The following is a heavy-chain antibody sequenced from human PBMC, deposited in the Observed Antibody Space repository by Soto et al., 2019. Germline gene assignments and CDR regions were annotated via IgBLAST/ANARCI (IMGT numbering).Heavy chain of an antibody. Sequence: PGGSLRLSCAASGFTFSSYAMHWVRQAPGKGLEWVAVISYDGSNKYYADSVKGRFTISRDNSKNTLYLQMNSLRAEDTAVYYCAREPPYSSGYNWGQGALVTVAS. CDR2: ISYDGSNK. CDR1: GFTFSSYA. CDR3: AREPPYSSGYN. V-gene: IGHV3-30-3*01. D-gene: IGHD3-22*01. J-gene: IGHJ4*02.